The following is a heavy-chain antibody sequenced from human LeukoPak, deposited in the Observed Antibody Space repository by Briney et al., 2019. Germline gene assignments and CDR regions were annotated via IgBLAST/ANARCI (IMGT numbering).Heavy chain of an antibody. CDR2: IYHSGST. V-gene: IGHV4-38-2*02. CDR3: ARVLAGGYDY. J-gene: IGHJ4*02. D-gene: IGHD6-13*01. Sequence: SETLSLTCTVSGYSISSGYYWGWIRQPPGKGLEWIGSIYHSGSTYYNPSLKSRVTISVDTSKNQFSLKLSSVTAADTAVYYCARVLAGGYDYWGQGTLVTVSS. CDR1: GYSISSGYY.